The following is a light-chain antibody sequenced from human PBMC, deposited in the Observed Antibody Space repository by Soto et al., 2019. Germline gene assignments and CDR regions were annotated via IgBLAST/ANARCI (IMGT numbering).Light chain of an antibody. V-gene: IGLV3-9*01. Sequence: SYELTQPLSVSVALGQTAKITCEGDNIRSKNVHWYQQKAGQAPVVVINRDFNRPSGIPERISGSNSGNTATLTITSAQAGDEADYYCQVWDSGSVVFGGGTKVTVL. CDR2: RDF. J-gene: IGLJ2*01. CDR1: NIRSKN. CDR3: QVWDSGSVV.